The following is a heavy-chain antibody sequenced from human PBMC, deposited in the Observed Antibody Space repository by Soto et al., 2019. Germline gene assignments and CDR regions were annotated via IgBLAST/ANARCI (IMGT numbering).Heavy chain of an antibody. Sequence: GESLKLSCKGSGYTFTSYCIGWVRQRPGEGLEWLGVIYPGDSDTRYSPSFQGQVTISADKSISTAYLQWGSLKASESAIYYCARSARNAGRFSEYWGQGNLVTVS. J-gene: IGHJ4*02. CDR2: IYPGDSDT. D-gene: IGHD6-13*01. CDR1: GYTFTSYC. V-gene: IGHV5-51*01. CDR3: ARSARNAGRFSEY.